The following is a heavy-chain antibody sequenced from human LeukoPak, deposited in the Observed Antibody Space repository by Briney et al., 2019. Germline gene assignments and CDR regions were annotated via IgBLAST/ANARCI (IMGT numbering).Heavy chain of an antibody. V-gene: IGHV1-8*03. CDR2: MNPNSGNT. CDR1: GYTFTSYD. D-gene: IGHD6-19*01. Sequence: ASVKVSCKAPGYTFTSYDINWVRQATGQGLEWMGWMNPNSGNTGYAQKFQGRVTITRNTSISTAYMELSSLRSEDTAVYYCARVRIAVAGHRDAFDIWGQGTMVTVSS. CDR3: ARVRIAVAGHRDAFDI. J-gene: IGHJ3*02.